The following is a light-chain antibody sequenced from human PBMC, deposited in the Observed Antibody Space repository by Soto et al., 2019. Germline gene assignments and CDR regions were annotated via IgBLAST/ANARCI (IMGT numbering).Light chain of an antibody. CDR1: QSITIY. V-gene: IGKV1-39*01. J-gene: IGKJ1*01. Sequence: DIQITHSPSSLSASVVDRVTITFLASQSITIYLNWYQQKPGEAPNLLIFGASTLQSGVPSRFSGSGSGTDFTLTISSLQPEDFATYYCQKSYSTLWKFGQGTKVDIK. CDR2: GAS. CDR3: QKSYSTLWK.